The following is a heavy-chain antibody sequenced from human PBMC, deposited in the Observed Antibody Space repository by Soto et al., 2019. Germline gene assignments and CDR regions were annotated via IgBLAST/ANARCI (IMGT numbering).Heavy chain of an antibody. CDR2: ISAYNGNT. CDR1: GCTFTSYG. Sequence: ASVKVSCKASGCTFTSYGISWVRQAPGQGLEWMGWISAYNGNTNYAQKLQGRVTMTTDTSTSTAYMELRSLRSDDTAVYYCAREAITMVRGVTTSGYGMDVWGQGTTVTVSS. CDR3: AREAITMVRGVTTSGYGMDV. D-gene: IGHD3-10*01. V-gene: IGHV1-18*01. J-gene: IGHJ6*02.